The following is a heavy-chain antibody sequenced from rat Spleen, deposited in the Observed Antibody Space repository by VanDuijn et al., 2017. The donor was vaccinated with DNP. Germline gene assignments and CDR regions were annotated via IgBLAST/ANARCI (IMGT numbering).Heavy chain of an antibody. CDR3: ARHRGSSNWFAY. Sequence: EVQLVESGGGLVQPGRSLKLSCVASGFTFNNYWMGWVRQAPGKGLEWVASITNTGDGSYYSDSVKGRFSISRDNTKSTLYLQMDSLRSEDTATYYCARHRGSSNWFAYWGQGTLVTVSS. V-gene: IGHV5-31*01. D-gene: IGHD4-3*01. CDR1: GFTFNNYW. J-gene: IGHJ3*01. CDR2: ITNTGDGS.